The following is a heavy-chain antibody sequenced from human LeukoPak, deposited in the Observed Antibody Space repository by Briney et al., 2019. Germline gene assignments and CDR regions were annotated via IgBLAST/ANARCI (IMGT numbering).Heavy chain of an antibody. CDR1: GYTFTSYG. CDR2: ISAYNGNT. V-gene: IGHV1-18*01. J-gene: IGHJ4*02. Sequence: ASVKVSCKASGYTFTSYGISWVRQAPGQGLEWMGWISAYNGNTNYAQKLQGRVTMTTDTSTSTAYMELSRLRSDDTAVYYCARDLHSSSFPLTDKDTVRKANDYWGQGTLVTVSS. D-gene: IGHD6-6*01. CDR3: ARDLHSSSFPLTDKDTVRKANDY.